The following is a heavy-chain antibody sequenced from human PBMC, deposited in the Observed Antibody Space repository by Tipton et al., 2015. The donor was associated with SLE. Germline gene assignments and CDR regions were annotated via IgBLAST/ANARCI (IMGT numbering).Heavy chain of an antibody. V-gene: IGHV4-61*02. J-gene: IGHJ3*02. CDR3: ARGRGWLQYGGAFDI. D-gene: IGHD5-24*01. Sequence: TLSLTCTVSGGSISSGSYYWSWIRQPAGKGLEWIGRIYTSGSTNYNPSLKSRVTISVDTSKNQFSLKLSSVTAADTAVYYCARGRGWLQYGGAFDIWGQGTMVTVSS. CDR1: GGSISSGSYY. CDR2: IYTSGST.